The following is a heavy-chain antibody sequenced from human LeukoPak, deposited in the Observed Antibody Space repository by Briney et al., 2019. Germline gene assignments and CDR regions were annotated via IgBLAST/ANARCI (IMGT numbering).Heavy chain of an antibody. V-gene: IGHV4-4*07. Sequence: PSETLSLTCTVSGGSISSYYWSWIRQPAGKGLEWIGRIYTSGSTNYNPSLKSRVTMSVDTSKNQFSLKLSSVTAADTAVYYCAREAAGPNYYYYMDVWGKGTTVTVSS. CDR2: IYTSGST. CDR3: AREAAGPNYYYYMDV. D-gene: IGHD6-13*01. CDR1: GGSISSYY. J-gene: IGHJ6*03.